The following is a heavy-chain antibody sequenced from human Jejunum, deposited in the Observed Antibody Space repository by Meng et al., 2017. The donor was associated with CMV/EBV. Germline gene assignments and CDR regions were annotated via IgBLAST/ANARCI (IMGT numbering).Heavy chain of an antibody. J-gene: IGHJ6*02. CDR3: ARGHYYHFYYYMDV. CDR1: GYSFASYG. V-gene: IGHV1-18*01. Sequence: GYSFASYGISWVRQAPGQGLEWMGWISSYNGNTNYAQKFQGRVTMPTDTSTSTAYMDLRSLRFDDTAVYYCARGHYYHFYYYMDVWGQGTTVTVSS. CDR2: ISSYNGNT. D-gene: IGHD3-10*01.